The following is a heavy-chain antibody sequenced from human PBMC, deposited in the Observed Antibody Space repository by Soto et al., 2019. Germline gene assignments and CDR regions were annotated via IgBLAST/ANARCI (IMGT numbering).Heavy chain of an antibody. CDR1: GYTFTGYY. V-gene: IGHV1-18*04. J-gene: IGHJ4*02. Sequence: ASVKVSCKASGYTFTGYYMHWVRQAPGQGLEWMGWISAYNGNTNYAQKLQGRVTMTTDTSTSTAYMELRSLRSDDTAVYYCARDWTTTVTNDYWGQGTLVTVSS. D-gene: IGHD4-17*01. CDR3: ARDWTTTVTNDY. CDR2: ISAYNGNT.